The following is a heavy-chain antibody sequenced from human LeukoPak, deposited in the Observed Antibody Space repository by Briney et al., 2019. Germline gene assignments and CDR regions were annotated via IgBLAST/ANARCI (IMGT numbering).Heavy chain of an antibody. D-gene: IGHD2/OR15-2a*01. CDR2: MNPNSGNT. CDR1: GGTFSSYA. V-gene: IGHV1-8*02. J-gene: IGHJ5*02. CDR3: ARRIYLVDPFDP. Sequence: ASVKVSCKASGGTFSSYAISWVRQAPGQGLEWMGWMNPNSGNTGYAQKFQGRVTMTRNTSISTAYMELSSLRSEDTAVYYCARRIYLVDPFDPWGQGTLVTVSS.